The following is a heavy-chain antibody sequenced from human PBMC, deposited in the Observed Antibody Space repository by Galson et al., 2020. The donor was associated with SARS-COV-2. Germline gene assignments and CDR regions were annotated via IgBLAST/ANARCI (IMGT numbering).Heavy chain of an antibody. V-gene: IGHV4-59*01. CDR3: ARGRGYSGYAQGSYYGRDV. Sequence: SETLSLTCTVSGGSISSYYWSWIRQPPGKGLEWIGYIYYSGSTNYNPSLKSRVTISVDTSKNQFSLKLSSVTAADTAVYYCARGRGYSGYAQGSYYGRDVWGQGTTVTVSS. CDR1: GGSISSYY. CDR2: IYYSGST. J-gene: IGHJ6*02. D-gene: IGHD5-12*01.